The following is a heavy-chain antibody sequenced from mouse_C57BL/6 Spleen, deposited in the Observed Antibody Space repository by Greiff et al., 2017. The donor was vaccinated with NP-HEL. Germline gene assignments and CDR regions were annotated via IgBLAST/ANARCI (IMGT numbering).Heavy chain of an antibody. Sequence: QVQLQQPGAELVRPGSSVKLSCKASGYTFTSYWMDWVKQRPGQGLEWIGNIYPSDSETHYNQKFKDKATLTVDKSSSTAYMQLSSLTSEDSAVYYCARERVTHYFDYWGQGTTLTVSS. CDR2: IYPSDSET. V-gene: IGHV1-61*01. CDR1: GYTFTSYW. J-gene: IGHJ2*01. CDR3: ARERVTHYFDY. D-gene: IGHD2-2*01.